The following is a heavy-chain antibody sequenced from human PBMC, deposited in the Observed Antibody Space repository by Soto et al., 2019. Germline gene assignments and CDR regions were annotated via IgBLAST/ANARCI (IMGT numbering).Heavy chain of an antibody. CDR2: IYHGST. CDR3: ARGSVVAIDY. J-gene: IGHJ4*02. Sequence: QLQLQESGSGLVKPSQTLSLTCAVSGGSISSSGYSWSWIRQPPGKGLEWIGYIYHGSTYYNPSLXXRVTLSVDRSKNQFSLKLSSVTAAYTAVYYCARGSVVAIDYWGQGTLVTVSS. V-gene: IGHV4-30-2*01. CDR1: GGSISSSGYS. D-gene: IGHD2-21*01.